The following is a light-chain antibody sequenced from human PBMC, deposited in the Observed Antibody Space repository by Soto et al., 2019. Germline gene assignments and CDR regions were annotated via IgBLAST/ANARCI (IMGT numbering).Light chain of an antibody. J-gene: IGKJ1*01. CDR3: QQYGSSPRT. Sequence: EIVLTQSPGTLSLSPGERATLSCRASQSVRSSSLAWYQQKPGQTPRLLIHGVSNRATGIPDRFSGSGSGTDFTLTISRLEPEDFAVYYCQQYGSSPRTFGQGTKVEIK. CDR2: GVS. CDR1: QSVRSSS. V-gene: IGKV3-20*01.